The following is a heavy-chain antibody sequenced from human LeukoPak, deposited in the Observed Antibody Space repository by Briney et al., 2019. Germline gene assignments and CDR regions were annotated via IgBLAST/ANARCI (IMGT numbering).Heavy chain of an antibody. J-gene: IGHJ4*02. Sequence: GRSLRLSCAASGFTFSSYGMHWVRQAPGKGLEWVAVIWYDGSNKYYADSVKGRFTISRDNSKNTLYLQMNSLRAEDTAVYYCARPLEYSSSPDYWGQGTLVTVSS. CDR3: ARPLEYSSSPDY. D-gene: IGHD6-6*01. V-gene: IGHV3-33*01. CDR1: GFTFSSYG. CDR2: IWYDGSNK.